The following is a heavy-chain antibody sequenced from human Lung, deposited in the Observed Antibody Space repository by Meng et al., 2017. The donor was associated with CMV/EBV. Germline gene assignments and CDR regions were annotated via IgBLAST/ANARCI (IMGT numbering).Heavy chain of an antibody. V-gene: IGHV4-39*07. J-gene: IGHJ5*02. Sequence: SGGSISSSSYYWGWIRQPPGKGLEWIGSIYYSGSTYYNPSLKSRVTISVDTSKNQFSLKLNSVTAADTAVYYCARGGVVPAVYNWFDPWGQGTLVTVSS. CDR1: GGSISSSSYY. D-gene: IGHD2-2*01. CDR2: IYYSGST. CDR3: ARGGVVPAVYNWFDP.